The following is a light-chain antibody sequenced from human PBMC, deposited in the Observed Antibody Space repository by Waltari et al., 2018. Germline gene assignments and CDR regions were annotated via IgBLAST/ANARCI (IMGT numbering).Light chain of an antibody. V-gene: IGKV1D-13*01. CDR1: QDISSA. J-gene: IGKJ5*01. CDR3: QQFSNFPVIA. Sequence: AIQLTQSPSSLSAYVGDRVTITCRASQDISSALAWYQQKPAVTPKLLIYDASSLQTGVPSRFSGSRSGTDFTLTISSLQSEDSANYYCQQFSNFPVIAFGQGTRLEIK. CDR2: DAS.